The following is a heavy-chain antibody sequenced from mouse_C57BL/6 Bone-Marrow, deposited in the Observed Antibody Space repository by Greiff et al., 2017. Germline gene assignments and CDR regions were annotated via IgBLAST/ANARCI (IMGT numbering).Heavy chain of an antibody. V-gene: IGHV3-2*02. CDR2: ISYGGST. J-gene: IGHJ4*01. CDR1: GYSITSGYA. D-gene: IGHD1-1*01. CDR3: ARSNYYHYAVDY. Sequence: EVQLQESGPGLVKPSQSLSLTCTVTGYSITSGYAWNWIRQFPGNKLEWMGYISYGGSTSYNPSLKSRISVTRDTSKNQFFLQLNSVTTEDTATYYCARSNYYHYAVDYWGQGTSVTVSS.